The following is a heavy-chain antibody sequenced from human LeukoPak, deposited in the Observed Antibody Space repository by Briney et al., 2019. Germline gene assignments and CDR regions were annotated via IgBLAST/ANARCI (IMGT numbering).Heavy chain of an antibody. CDR1: GFTFSSYA. CDR2: ISGSGGST. V-gene: IGHV3-23*01. D-gene: IGHD6-19*01. CDR3: AKEGVRAVAGTGLDY. Sequence: PEASLRLSCAASGFTFSSYAMSWVRQAPGKGLEWVSAISGSGGSTYYADSVKGRFTISRDNSKNTLYLQMNSLRAEDTAVYYCAKEGVRAVAGTGLDYWGQGTLVTVSS. J-gene: IGHJ4*02.